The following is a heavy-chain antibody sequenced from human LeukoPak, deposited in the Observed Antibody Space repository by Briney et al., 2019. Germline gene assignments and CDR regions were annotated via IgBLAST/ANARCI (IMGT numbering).Heavy chain of an antibody. CDR2: INHSGST. CDR1: GGSFSGYY. Sequence: SETLSLTCAVYGGSFSGYYWSWIRQPPGKGLEWIGEINHSGSTNYNPSLKSRVTISVDTSKNQFSLKLSSVTAADTAVYYCASVVPAAIYASDIWGQGTMVTVSS. D-gene: IGHD2-2*01. V-gene: IGHV4-34*01. CDR3: ASVVPAAIYASDI. J-gene: IGHJ3*02.